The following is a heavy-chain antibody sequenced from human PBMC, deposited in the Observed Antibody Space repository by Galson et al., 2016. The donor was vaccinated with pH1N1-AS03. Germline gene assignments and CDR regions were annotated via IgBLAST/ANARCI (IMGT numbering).Heavy chain of an antibody. V-gene: IGHV1-69-2*01. Sequence: VKVSCKVSGYTFTDYNMHWVQQAPGKGLEWMGLVDPDTSKTKYAEKFQGRVTITADTSRDTAYMDLSGLRSADTAIYYCARDLRSDFGNSFVAGVQFGRYWGQGTLVTVSS. CDR3: ARDLRSDFGNSFVAGVQFGRY. J-gene: IGHJ4*02. D-gene: IGHD3-10*01. CDR1: GYTFTDYN. CDR2: VDPDTSKT.